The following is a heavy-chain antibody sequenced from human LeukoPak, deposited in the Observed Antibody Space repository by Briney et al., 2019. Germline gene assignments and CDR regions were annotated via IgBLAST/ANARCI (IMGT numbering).Heavy chain of an antibody. CDR2: IYSGGIT. V-gene: IGHV3-53*01. CDR1: GFSVSSNY. Sequence: GGSLRLSCAASGFSVSSNYMSWVRQAPGKRLEWVSVIYSGGITDYADSVKGRFTISRDNSKNTLYLQMNSLRAEDTAVYYCARGDYYDSSGLDYWGQGTLVTVS. J-gene: IGHJ4*02. D-gene: IGHD3-22*01. CDR3: ARGDYYDSSGLDY.